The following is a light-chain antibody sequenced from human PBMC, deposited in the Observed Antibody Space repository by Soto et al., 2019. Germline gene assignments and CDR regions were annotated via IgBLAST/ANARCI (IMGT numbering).Light chain of an antibody. Sequence: EIVLTQSAATLSLSPVERATLSCIAIQSVSSYLAWYQQKPGHAPRLLIYDASNRATGIPARFSGSGSGTDFTLTISSLETEDFAAYYCQQRSSWHTLTFGGGTKVDIK. J-gene: IGKJ4*01. V-gene: IGKV3-11*01. CDR2: DAS. CDR3: QQRSSWHTLT. CDR1: QSVSSY.